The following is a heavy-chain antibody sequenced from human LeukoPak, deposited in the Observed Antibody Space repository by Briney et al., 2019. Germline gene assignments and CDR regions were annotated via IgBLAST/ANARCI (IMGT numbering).Heavy chain of an antibody. V-gene: IGHV3-11*01. CDR3: ARDPHYYYYGLDV. CDR2: ISSSGSTI. Sequence: GWSLRLSCASSGFTFSDYYMSWIRQAPGKGLEWVSYISSSGSTIYYADSVKGRFTISRDNAKNSLYLQMNSVRAEDTAVYYCARDPHYYYYGLDVWGQGTTVTVSS. CDR1: GFTFSDYY. J-gene: IGHJ6*02.